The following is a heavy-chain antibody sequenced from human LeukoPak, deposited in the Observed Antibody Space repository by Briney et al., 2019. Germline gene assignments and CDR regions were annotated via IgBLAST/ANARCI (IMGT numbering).Heavy chain of an antibody. CDR1: GFTFSSSW. CDR2: IKQDGSEK. CDR3: ASLDY. V-gene: IGHV3-7*01. J-gene: IGHJ4*02. Sequence: GGSLRLSCAASGFTFSSSWMNWVRQAPGKGPEWVANIKQDGSEKYYVDSVKGRFTISRDNAKNSLYLQMNTLRAEDTAVYYCASLDYWGQGTLVTVSS.